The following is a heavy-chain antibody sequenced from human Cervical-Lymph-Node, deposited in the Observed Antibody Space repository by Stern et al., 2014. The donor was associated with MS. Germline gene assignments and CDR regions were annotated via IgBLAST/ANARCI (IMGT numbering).Heavy chain of an antibody. D-gene: IGHD4-23*01. Sequence: VQLEESGGGVVQPGRSLRLPCAASGFTFSSYGMHWVRQAPGKGLEWVAVISYDGNNKYYADSVKGRFTISRDNSTNKPYLEMNSLRAEDTAVYYCAKGPYGGSHFGYWGQGTLVTVSS. J-gene: IGHJ4*02. V-gene: IGHV3-30*18. CDR2: ISYDGNNK. CDR3: AKGPYGGSHFGY. CDR1: GFTFSSYG.